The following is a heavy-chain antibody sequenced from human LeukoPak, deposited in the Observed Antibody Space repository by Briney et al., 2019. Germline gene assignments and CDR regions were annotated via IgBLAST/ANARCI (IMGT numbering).Heavy chain of an antibody. D-gene: IGHD2-2*01. CDR2: ISSSSSYI. Sequence: GGSLRLSCAASGFTFSSYSMNWVRQAPGKGLEWVSSISSSSSYIYYADSVKGRFTISRDNAKNSLYLQMNSLGAEDTAVYYCAMGKYCSSTSCSFDYWGQGTLVTVSS. V-gene: IGHV3-21*01. CDR1: GFTFSSYS. CDR3: AMGKYCSSTSCSFDY. J-gene: IGHJ4*02.